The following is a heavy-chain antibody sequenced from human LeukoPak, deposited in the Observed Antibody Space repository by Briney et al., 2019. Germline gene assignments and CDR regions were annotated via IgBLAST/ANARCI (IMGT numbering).Heavy chain of an antibody. J-gene: IGHJ6*02. Sequence: GEPLKISCKGSGYSFTSYWIGWVRQMPGKGLEWMGIIYPGDSDTRYGPSFQGQVTISADKSISTAYLQWSSLKASDTAMYYCARRPATTSYYYYGMDVWGQGTTVTVSS. CDR2: IYPGDSDT. CDR3: ARRPATTSYYYYGMDV. CDR1: GYSFTSYW. V-gene: IGHV5-51*01. D-gene: IGHD5-12*01.